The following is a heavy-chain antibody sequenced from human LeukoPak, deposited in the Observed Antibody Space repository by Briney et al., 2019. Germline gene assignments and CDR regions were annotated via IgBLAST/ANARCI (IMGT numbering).Heavy chain of an antibody. V-gene: IGHV3-33*01. CDR3: ARDCSSTSCYDYYYYGMDV. Sequence: PGGSLRLSCAASGFTFSSYGMHWVRQAPGKGLEWVAVIWYDGSNKYYADSVKGRFTISRDNAKNSLYLQMNSLRAEDTAVYYCARDCSSTSCYDYYYYGMDVWGQGTTVTVSS. CDR2: IWYDGSNK. J-gene: IGHJ6*02. CDR1: GFTFSSYG. D-gene: IGHD2-2*01.